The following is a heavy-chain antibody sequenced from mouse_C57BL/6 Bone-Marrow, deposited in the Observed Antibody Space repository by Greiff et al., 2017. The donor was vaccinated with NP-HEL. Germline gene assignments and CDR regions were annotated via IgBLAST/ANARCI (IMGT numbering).Heavy chain of an antibody. D-gene: IGHD1-1*01. CDR2: IDPENGDT. J-gene: IGHJ2*01. CDR3: TTYYYGSHFDY. Sequence: VQLQQSGAELVRPGASVKLSCTASGFNIKDDYMHWVKQRPEQGLEWIGWIDPENGDTEYASKFQGKATITADTSSNTAYLQLSSLTSEDTAVYYCTTYYYGSHFDYWGQGTTLTVSS. V-gene: IGHV14-4*01. CDR1: GFNIKDDY.